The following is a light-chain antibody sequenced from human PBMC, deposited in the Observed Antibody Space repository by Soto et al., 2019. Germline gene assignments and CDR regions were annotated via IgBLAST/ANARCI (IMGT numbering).Light chain of an antibody. CDR3: SSYTSSGIV. CDR1: SSDVGGYNY. CDR2: EVS. V-gene: IGLV2-14*01. Sequence: QSVLTQPASVSGSPGQSITISCTGTSSDVGGYNYVSWYQQHPGKAPKLMIYEVSNRPSGVSNRFSGSKSGNTASLTISGLQAEDEADYYCSSYTSSGIVFGTGTKVTVL. J-gene: IGLJ1*01.